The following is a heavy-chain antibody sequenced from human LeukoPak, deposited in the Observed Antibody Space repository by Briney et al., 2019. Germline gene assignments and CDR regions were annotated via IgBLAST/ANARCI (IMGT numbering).Heavy chain of an antibody. V-gene: IGHV3-30*03. CDR2: ISSGSEK. CDR1: GFTFSNYW. D-gene: IGHD3-3*01. J-gene: IGHJ4*02. CDR3: ARDLELSAVYYFDS. Sequence: PGGSLRLSCAASGFTFSNYWMHWVRQAPGKGLEWVALISSGSEKYYADSVKGRFTISRDNSKNMLYLQMNSLRADDTAVYYCARDLELSAVYYFDSWGQGTLVIVSS.